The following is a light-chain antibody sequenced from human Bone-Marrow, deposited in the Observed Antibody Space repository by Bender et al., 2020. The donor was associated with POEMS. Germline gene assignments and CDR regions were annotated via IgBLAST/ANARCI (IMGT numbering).Light chain of an antibody. CDR2: EGS. V-gene: IGLV2-23*01. CDR3: CSYAGSNDLV. CDR1: SSDVGTYNL. J-gene: IGLJ2*01. Sequence: QSALTQPASVSGSPGQSITISCTGTSSDVGTYNLVSWYQQHPGKAPILMIYEGSKRPSGVSNRFSGSKSGNTASLTISGLQAEDEADYYCCSYAGSNDLVFGGGTRLTVL.